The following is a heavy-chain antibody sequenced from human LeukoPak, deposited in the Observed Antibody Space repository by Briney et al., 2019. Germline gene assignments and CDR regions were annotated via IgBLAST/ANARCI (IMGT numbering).Heavy chain of an antibody. CDR1: GFTFSSYA. J-gene: IGHJ4*02. CDR2: FSGSGSST. V-gene: IGHV3-23*01. D-gene: IGHD5-24*01. CDR3: ATRNPYNYYVSPFDY. Sequence: PGGSLRLSCAASGFTFSSYAMSWVRQAPGKGLEWVSAFSGSGSSTFYADSVRGRFTISRDNSKDTLYLQMNSLRAEDTAVYYCATRNPYNYYVSPFDYWGQGTLVAVSS.